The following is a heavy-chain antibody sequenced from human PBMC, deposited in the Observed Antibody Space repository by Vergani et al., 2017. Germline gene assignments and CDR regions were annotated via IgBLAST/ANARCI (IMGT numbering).Heavy chain of an antibody. CDR2: IYWNDDK. V-gene: IGHV2-5*01. CDR1: GFSLSTNGVG. CDR3: AHSGYSSSGTDFDY. J-gene: IGHJ4*02. Sequence: QITLKESGPTLVKPTQTLTLTCTFSGFSLSTNGVGVGWIRQPPGKALEWLALIYWNDDKRYSPSLKSRLTITKDTSKNQVVLTMTNMDPVDTATYYCAHSGYSSSGTDFDYWGQGTLVTVSS. D-gene: IGHD6-13*01.